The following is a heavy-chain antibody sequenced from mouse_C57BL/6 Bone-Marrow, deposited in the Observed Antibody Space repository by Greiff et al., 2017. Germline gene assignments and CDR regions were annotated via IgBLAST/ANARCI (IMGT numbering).Heavy chain of an antibody. D-gene: IGHD4-1*01. CDR2: INPKYGTT. Sequence: EVQRVESGPELVKPGASVKISCKASGYSFTDYNMNWVKQSNGKSLEWIGLINPKYGTTNYNQKFKGKATLTVDQSSSTAYMQLNSRTSEDSAIYYCERWDPYAMDYWGQGTSVTVSS. CDR3: ERWDPYAMDY. CDR1: GYSFTDYN. V-gene: IGHV1-39*01. J-gene: IGHJ4*01.